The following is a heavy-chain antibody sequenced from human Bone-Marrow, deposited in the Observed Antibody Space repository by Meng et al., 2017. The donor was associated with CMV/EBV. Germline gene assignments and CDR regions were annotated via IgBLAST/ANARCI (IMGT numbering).Heavy chain of an antibody. CDR3: TRHLVMITFGGVLNWFDP. CDR2: IYTGGST. D-gene: IGHD3-16*01. Sequence: GESLKISCAASEFTVSTNYMSWVRQAPGKGLEWVSVIYTGGSTFYADSVKGRFTISRDNSKNTLYLQMNSLRAEDTAVYYCTRHLVMITFGGVLNWFDPWGQGTLVTVSS. J-gene: IGHJ5*02. CDR1: EFTVSTNY. V-gene: IGHV3-53*01.